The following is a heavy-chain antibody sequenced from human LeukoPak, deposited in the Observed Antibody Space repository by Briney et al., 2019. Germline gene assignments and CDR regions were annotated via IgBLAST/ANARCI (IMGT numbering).Heavy chain of an antibody. D-gene: IGHD6-13*01. CDR3: ARARDSTLAAACLDY. J-gene: IGHJ4*02. CDR2: INPNSGGT. V-gene: IGHV1-2*02. CDR1: GYTFNNYG. Sequence: ASVKVSCKASGYTFNNYGISWVRQAPGQGLEWMGWINPNSGGTNYAQKFQGRVTMTRDTSISTAYMELSRLRSDDTAVYYCARARDSTLAAACLDYWGQGTLVTVSS.